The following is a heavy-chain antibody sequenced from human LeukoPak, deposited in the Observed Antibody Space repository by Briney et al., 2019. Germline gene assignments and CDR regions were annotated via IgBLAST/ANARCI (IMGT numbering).Heavy chain of an antibody. J-gene: IGHJ4*02. CDR1: GFTFDDYT. CDR2: ISWDGGST. V-gene: IGHV3-43D*03. D-gene: IGHD6-19*01. Sequence: GGSLRLSCAASGFTFDDYTMHWVRQAPGKGLEWVSLISWDGGSTYYADSVKGRFTISRDNSKNSLYLQANSLRAEDTALYYCAKDVGHSSGWYYFDYWGQGTLVTVSS. CDR3: AKDVGHSSGWYYFDY.